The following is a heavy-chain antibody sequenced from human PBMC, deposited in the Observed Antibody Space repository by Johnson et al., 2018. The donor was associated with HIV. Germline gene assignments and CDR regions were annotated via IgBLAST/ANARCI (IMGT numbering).Heavy chain of an antibody. J-gene: IGHJ3*02. CDR3: ARDWLTSRAVAGTSAFDI. D-gene: IGHD6-19*01. CDR1: GFTLSNYW. Sequence: VQLVESGGGLAQPGGSLRLSCAATGFTLSNYWMHWVRQVPGKGLVWVSRINKDGSDTTYGDTVMGRFTISRDNPKHSVHLEMNSLRADDTALYYCARDWLTSRAVAGTSAFDIWGQGTMVTVSS. CDR2: INKDGSDT. V-gene: IGHV3-74*01.